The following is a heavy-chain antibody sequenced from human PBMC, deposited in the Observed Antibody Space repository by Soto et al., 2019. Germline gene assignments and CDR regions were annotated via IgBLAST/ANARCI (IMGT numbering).Heavy chain of an antibody. CDR1: GFSFRSYG. CDR3: AKTVAGSSIDAFDI. J-gene: IGHJ3*02. D-gene: IGHD6-19*01. Sequence: QVQLVESGGGVVQPGRSLRLSCAASGFSFRSYGMHWVHQAPGKGLEWVAVLSYDGSNKYYADSVKGRFTISRDNSKNTLYLQMNSLRAEDTAVFYCAKTVAGSSIDAFDIWGQGTMVTVSS. CDR2: LSYDGSNK. V-gene: IGHV3-30*18.